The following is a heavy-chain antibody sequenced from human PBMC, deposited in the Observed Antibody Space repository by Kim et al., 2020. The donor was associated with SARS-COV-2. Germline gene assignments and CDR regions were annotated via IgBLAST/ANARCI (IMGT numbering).Heavy chain of an antibody. V-gene: IGHV3-48*03. J-gene: IGHJ4*02. D-gene: IGHD4-17*01. Sequence: YYAGSVKCRFTISRDNAKHSLYLQMTSLRAEDTAVYYCARAGGDYASSGYWGQGTLVTVSS. CDR3: ARAGGDYASSGY.